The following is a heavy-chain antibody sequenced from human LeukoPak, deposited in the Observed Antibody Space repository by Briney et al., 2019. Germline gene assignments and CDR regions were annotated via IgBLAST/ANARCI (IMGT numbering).Heavy chain of an antibody. CDR1: GDSVSSNSAA. J-gene: IGHJ1*01. V-gene: IGHV6-1*01. CDR2: TYYRSKWYN. Sequence: SQTLSLTCAISGDSVSSNSAAWNWSRQSPSRGLEWLGRTYYRSKWYNDYAVSVKSRITINPDTSKNQFSLQLNSVTPEDTAVYYCARSMGSYYFAEYFQHWGQGTLVTVSS. D-gene: IGHD3-10*01. CDR3: ARSMGSYYFAEYFQH.